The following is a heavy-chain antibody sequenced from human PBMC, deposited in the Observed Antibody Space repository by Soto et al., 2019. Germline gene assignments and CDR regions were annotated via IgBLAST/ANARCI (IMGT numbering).Heavy chain of an antibody. CDR2: ISWNSCSI. CDR3: AKGRGYSYADAFDI. D-gene: IGHD5-18*01. V-gene: IGHV3-9*01. Sequence: EVQLVESGGGLVQPGRSLRLSCAASGFTFDDYAMHWVRQAPGKGLEWVSGISWNSCSIGYADSVKGRFTISRDNAKNSLYLQMNSLRAEDTALYYCAKGRGYSYADAFDIWGPGTMVTVSS. CDR1: GFTFDDYA. J-gene: IGHJ3*02.